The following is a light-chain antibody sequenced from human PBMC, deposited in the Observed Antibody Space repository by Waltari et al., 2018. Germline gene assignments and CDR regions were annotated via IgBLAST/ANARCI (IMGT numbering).Light chain of an antibody. J-gene: IGLJ2*01. CDR3: QSYDSSLSLVV. CDR1: SSHIGANFD. Sequence: QSVLTQPPSVSGAPGQRVTISCTGSSSHIGANFDVHWYQHLPGTAPRLPSDGNFNRPSAVPDRCSGSKSGTSASLAITGLQAEDEANYDCQSYDSSLSLVVFGGGTKLTVL. V-gene: IGLV1-40*01. CDR2: GNF.